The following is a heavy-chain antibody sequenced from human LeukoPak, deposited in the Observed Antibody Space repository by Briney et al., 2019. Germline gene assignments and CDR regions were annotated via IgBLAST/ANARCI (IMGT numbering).Heavy chain of an antibody. CDR3: ARQYQLLMDAFDI. J-gene: IGHJ3*02. CDR2: IWYDGSNK. D-gene: IGHD2-2*01. CDR1: GFTFSSYG. Sequence: PGGSLRLSCAASGFTFSSYGMHWVRQAPGMGLEWVAVIWYDGSNKYYADSVKGRFTISRDNSKNTLYLQMNSLRAEDTAVYYCARQYQLLMDAFDIWGQGTMVTVSS. V-gene: IGHV3-33*01.